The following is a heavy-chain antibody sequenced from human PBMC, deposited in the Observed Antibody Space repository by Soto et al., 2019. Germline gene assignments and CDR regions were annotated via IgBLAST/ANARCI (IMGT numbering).Heavy chain of an antibody. CDR3: ARASTTVTQGAFDI. J-gene: IGHJ3*02. V-gene: IGHV1-46*03. Sequence: ASVKVSCKASGYTFTSYYMHWVREAPGQGLEGMGIINPSGGSTSYAQRFQGRVTMTRDTSTSTVYMELSSLRSEDTAVYYCARASTTVTQGAFDIWGQGTMVTVSS. CDR2: INPSGGST. D-gene: IGHD4-17*01. CDR1: GYTFTSYY.